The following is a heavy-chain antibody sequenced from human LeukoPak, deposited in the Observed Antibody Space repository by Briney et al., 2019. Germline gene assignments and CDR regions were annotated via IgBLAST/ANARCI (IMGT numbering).Heavy chain of an antibody. CDR3: AKGWLELTSGYFDY. J-gene: IGHJ4*02. Sequence: PGGSLRLSCAASGFTFSSYWMSWVRQAPGKGLEWVAVISYDGSNKYYADSVKGRFTISRDNSKNTLYLQMNSLRAEDTAVYYCAKGWLELTSGYFDYWGQGTLVTVSS. D-gene: IGHD1-7*01. V-gene: IGHV3-30*18. CDR2: ISYDGSNK. CDR1: GFTFSSYW.